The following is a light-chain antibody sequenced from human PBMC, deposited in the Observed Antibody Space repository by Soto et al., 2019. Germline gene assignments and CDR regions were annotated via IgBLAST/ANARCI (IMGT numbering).Light chain of an antibody. Sequence: QSALTQPASVSGSPGQSITISCSGTISDIGTYNYVSWYQHHPGKAPKLIIYEVTNRPSGVSNRFSGSKSGNMASLTISGLQAEDEADYYCNSYTLRSTWVFGGGTKLTVL. CDR3: NSYTLRSTWV. CDR1: ISDIGTYNY. J-gene: IGLJ3*02. V-gene: IGLV2-14*01. CDR2: EVT.